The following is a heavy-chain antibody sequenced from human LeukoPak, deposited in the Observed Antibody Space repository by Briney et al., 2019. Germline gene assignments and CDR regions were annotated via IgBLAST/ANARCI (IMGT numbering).Heavy chain of an antibody. D-gene: IGHD6-19*01. V-gene: IGHV4-39*01. Sequence: SETLSLTCTVFDASLSSTNYWWVWIRQPPGKGLEWIGSIYYSGSTNINPSLKSRVTLSIDMSTKQFSLRLASMTAADTAVFYCARSSGPDYYGLDVWGQGTTVTVSS. J-gene: IGHJ6*02. CDR1: DASLSSTNYW. CDR2: IYYSGST. CDR3: ARSSGPDYYGLDV.